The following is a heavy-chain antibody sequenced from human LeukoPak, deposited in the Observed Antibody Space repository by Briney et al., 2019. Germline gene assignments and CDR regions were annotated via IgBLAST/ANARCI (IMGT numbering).Heavy chain of an antibody. J-gene: IGHJ4*02. CDR2: LFYTGNT. V-gene: IGHV4-39*07. D-gene: IGHD5/OR15-5a*01. Sequence: PSETLSLTCTVSGGSINTGDYYWTWIRQPPGKGLEWIGSLFYTGNTYYNPSLKTRVTISIDTSKNQFSLKPSSVTAADTAVYYCARENIVSTRDFDYWGQGTLVTVSS. CDR1: GGSINTGDYY. CDR3: ARENIVSTRDFDY.